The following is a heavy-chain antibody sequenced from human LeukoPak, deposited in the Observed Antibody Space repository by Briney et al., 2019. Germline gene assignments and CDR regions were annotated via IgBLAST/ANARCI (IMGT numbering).Heavy chain of an antibody. CDR2: ISWNSGSI. V-gene: IGHV3-9*01. Sequence: PGGSLRLSCAASGFTFDDYAMHWVRQAPGKGLEWVSGISWNSGSIGYADSVKGRFTISRDNAKNSLYLQMNSLRAEDTALYYCAKDRQVGVQMNNFDYWGQGTLVTVSS. CDR3: AKDRQVGVQMNNFDY. J-gene: IGHJ4*02. D-gene: IGHD3-10*01. CDR1: GFTFDDYA.